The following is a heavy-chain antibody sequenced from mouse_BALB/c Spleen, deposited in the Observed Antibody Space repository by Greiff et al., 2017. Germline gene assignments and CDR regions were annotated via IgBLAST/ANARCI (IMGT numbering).Heavy chain of an antibody. J-gene: IGHJ1*01. V-gene: IGHV5-17*02. CDR1: GFTFSSFG. D-gene: IGHD2-1*01. CDR3: ARRGGYGNYWYFDV. Sequence: EVKVVESGGGLVQPGGSRKLSCAASGFTFSSFGMHWVRQAPEKGLEWVAYISSGSSTIYYADTVKGRFTISRDNPKNTLFLQMTSLRSEDTAMYYCARRGGYGNYWYFDVWGAGTTVTVSS. CDR2: ISSGSSTI.